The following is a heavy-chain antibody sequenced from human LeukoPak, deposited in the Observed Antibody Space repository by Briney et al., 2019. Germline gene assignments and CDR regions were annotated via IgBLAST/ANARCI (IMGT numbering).Heavy chain of an antibody. Sequence: SETLSLTCTVSGGSISSFYWNWIRQPPGKGLEWIDYIYYSGNTKYNPSFNSRLTMSIDMSKNHFSLNLSSVTAADTAVYYCARGGLSSSWLPLDYWGQGTLVTVSS. J-gene: IGHJ4*02. CDR2: IYYSGNT. CDR3: ARGGLSSSWLPLDY. D-gene: IGHD6-13*01. V-gene: IGHV4-59*01. CDR1: GGSISSFY.